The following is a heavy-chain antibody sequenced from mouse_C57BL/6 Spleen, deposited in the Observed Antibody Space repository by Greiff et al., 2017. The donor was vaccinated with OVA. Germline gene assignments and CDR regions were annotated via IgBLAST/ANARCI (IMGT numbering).Heavy chain of an antibody. V-gene: IGHV1-82*01. J-gene: IGHJ4*01. CDR1: GYAFSSSW. Sequence: LVESGPELVKPGASVKISCKASGYAFSSSWMNWVKQRPGKGLEWIGRIYPGDGDTNYNGKFKGKATLTADKSSSTAYMQLSSLTSEDSAVYFCARPYDFSYAMDYWGQGTSVTVSS. CDR3: ARPYDFSYAMDY. D-gene: IGHD2-4*01. CDR2: IYPGDGDT.